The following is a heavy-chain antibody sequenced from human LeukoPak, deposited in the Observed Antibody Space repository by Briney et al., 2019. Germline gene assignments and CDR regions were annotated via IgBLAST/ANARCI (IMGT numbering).Heavy chain of an antibody. J-gene: IGHJ4*02. V-gene: IGHV1-8*01. Sequence: ASVKVSCKASGYTFTSYDINWVRQATGQGLEWMGWMNPNSGNTGYAQKFQGRVTMTRNTSISTAYMELSSLRSEDTAVYYCARVSSGSYLGPFDYWGQGTLVTVSS. CDR1: GYTFTSYD. D-gene: IGHD1-26*01. CDR2: MNPNSGNT. CDR3: ARVSSGSYLGPFDY.